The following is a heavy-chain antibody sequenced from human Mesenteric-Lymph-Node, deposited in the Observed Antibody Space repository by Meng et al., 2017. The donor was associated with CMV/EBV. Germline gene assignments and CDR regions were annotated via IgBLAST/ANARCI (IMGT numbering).Heavy chain of an antibody. V-gene: IGHV1-18*04. CDR2: ISAYNGNT. CDR3: ARDRYCSSTSCYWYYYYYYGMDV. CDR1: GYTFTDYF. J-gene: IGHJ6*02. Sequence: ASVKVSCKASGYTFTDYFIHWVRQAPGQGLEWMGWISAYNGNTNYAQKLQGRVTMTTDTSTSTAYMELRSLRSDDTAVYYCARDRYCSSTSCYWYYYYYYGMDVWGQGTTVTVSS. D-gene: IGHD2-2*01.